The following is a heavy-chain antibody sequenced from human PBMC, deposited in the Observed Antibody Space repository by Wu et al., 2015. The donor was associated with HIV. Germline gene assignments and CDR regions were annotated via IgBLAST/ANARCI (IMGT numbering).Heavy chain of an antibody. D-gene: IGHD3-3*01. CDR3: AKGNYDFWAAHFADNWFDP. Sequence: QVQLVQSGAEVKKPGASMKVSCKASGYSFTDYYIYWVRQAPGQGLEWMGWINPKDGATDFARKFQGRVTMTRDTSFSTAYMNLISLTSDDTAVYYCAKGNYDFWAAHFADNWFDPWGQGTLVTVSS. V-gene: IGHV1-2*02. CDR2: INPKDGAT. J-gene: IGHJ5*02. CDR1: GYSFTDYY.